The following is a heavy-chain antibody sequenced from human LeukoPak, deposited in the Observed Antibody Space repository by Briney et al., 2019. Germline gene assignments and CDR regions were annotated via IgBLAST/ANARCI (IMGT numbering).Heavy chain of an antibody. D-gene: IGHD4-11*01. CDR1: GFTFSSYS. CDR3: ARGATVTVHPYNWFDP. V-gene: IGHV3-48*01. J-gene: IGHJ5*02. CDR2: ISSSSSTI. Sequence: GGSLRLSCAASGFTFSSYSMNWVRQAPGKGLEWVSYISSSSSTIYYADSVKGRFTISRDNAKNSLYLQMNSLRAEDTAVYYCARGATVTVHPYNWFDPWGQGTLVTVSS.